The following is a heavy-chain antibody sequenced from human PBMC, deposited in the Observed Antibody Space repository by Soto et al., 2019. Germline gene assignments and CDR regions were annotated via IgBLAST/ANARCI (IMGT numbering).Heavy chain of an antibody. D-gene: IGHD2-2*01. V-gene: IGHV3-74*01. Sequence: EVQLVESGGGLVQPGGSLRLSCAASGFTFSSYWMHWVRQASGKGPVWVSRINTDGSTTTYADSVQGRFTISRDNAKNTLYLQMSSLRAEDTALYYCAIPCRYCRNTTCSSGVAYWCLGPLVIVS. CDR3: AIPCRYCRNTTCSSGVAY. CDR2: INTDGSTT. J-gene: IGHJ4*02. CDR1: GFTFSSYW.